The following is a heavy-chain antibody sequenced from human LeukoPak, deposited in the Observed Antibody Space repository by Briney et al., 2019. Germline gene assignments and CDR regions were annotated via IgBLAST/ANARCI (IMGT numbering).Heavy chain of an antibody. CDR1: GFTFTSSA. J-gene: IGHJ6*03. CDR3: AAGLNYYDSSGYYYYYYYYMDV. D-gene: IGHD3-22*01. V-gene: IGHV1-58*02. Sequence: GTSVKVSCKASGFTFTSSAMQWVRQARGQRLEWIGWIVVGSGNTNYAQKFQERVTITRDMSTSTAYMELSSLRSEDTAVYHCAAGLNYYDSSGYYYYYYYYMDVWGKGTTVTVSS. CDR2: IVVGSGNT.